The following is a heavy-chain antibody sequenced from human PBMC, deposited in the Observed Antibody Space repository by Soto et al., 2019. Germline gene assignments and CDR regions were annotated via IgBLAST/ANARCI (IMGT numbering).Heavy chain of an antibody. CDR2: IYYSGST. CDR3: ARRRYSSSWYPYYYYYYMDV. Sequence: PSETLSLTCTVSGGSISSYYWSWIRQPPGKGLEWIGYIYYSGSTNYNPSLKSRVTISVGTSKNQFSLKLSSVTAADTAVYYCARRRYSSSWYPYYYYYYMDVWGKGTTVTVSS. J-gene: IGHJ6*03. V-gene: IGHV4-59*08. D-gene: IGHD6-13*01. CDR1: GGSISSYY.